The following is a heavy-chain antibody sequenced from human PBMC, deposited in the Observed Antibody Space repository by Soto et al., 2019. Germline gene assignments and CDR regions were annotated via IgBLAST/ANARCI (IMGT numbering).Heavy chain of an antibody. D-gene: IGHD3-10*01. J-gene: IGHJ4*02. CDR3: GRSVRGHVVKYFDY. V-gene: IGHV6-1*01. CDR1: GDTVSSNSAA. CDR2: THYRSKWYN. Sequence: SQTLSLTCAISGDTVSSNSAAWNWIRQSPSRGPEWLGRTHYRSKWYNDYAVSVKSRITINPDTSKNQFSLQLNSVTPEDTAVNYCGRSVRGHVVKYFDYWGQGTLVTVSS.